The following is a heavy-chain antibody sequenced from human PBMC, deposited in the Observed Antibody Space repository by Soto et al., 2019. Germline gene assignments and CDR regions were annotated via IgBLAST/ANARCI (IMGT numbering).Heavy chain of an antibody. CDR2: ISWNSNTI. J-gene: IGHJ4*02. Sequence: GGSLRLSCAASGFTFDNYAMHWVRQAPGKGLEWVSGISWNSNTIAYADSVEGRFTISRDNAKNSLYLQMNSLRAEGTAFYYCAKDTGPNWGQGTLVTVSS. CDR1: GFTFDNYA. V-gene: IGHV3-9*01. CDR3: AKDTGPN.